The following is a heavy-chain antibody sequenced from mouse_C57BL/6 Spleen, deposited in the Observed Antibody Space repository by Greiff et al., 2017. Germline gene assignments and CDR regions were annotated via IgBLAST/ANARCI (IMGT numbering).Heavy chain of an antibody. CDR2: IDPSDSET. D-gene: IGHD3-3*01. V-gene: IGHV1-52*01. Sequence: VQLQQSGAELVRPGSSVKLSCKASGYTFTSYWMHWVKQRPIQGLEWIGNIDPSDSETHYNQKFKDKATLTVDKSSSTAYMQLSSLTSEDSAVYYCGRGTGRRAMDDWGQGTSGTVSS. J-gene: IGHJ4*01. CDR3: GRGTGRRAMDD. CDR1: GYTFTSYW.